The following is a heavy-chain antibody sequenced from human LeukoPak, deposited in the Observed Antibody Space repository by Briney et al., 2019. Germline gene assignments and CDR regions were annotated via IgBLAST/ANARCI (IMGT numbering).Heavy chain of an antibody. CDR1: GGSISSGDYY. D-gene: IGHD3-22*01. V-gene: IGHV4-30-4*01. CDR3: ARVENVIYYDSRAGAFDI. Sequence: PSETLSLTCTVSGGSISSGDYYWTWIRQPPGKGLEWIGNIYYSGSTYYNPSLKSRVTISVDTSKNQFSLKLSSVTAADTAVYYCARVENVIYYDSRAGAFDIWGQGTMVTVSS. J-gene: IGHJ3*02. CDR2: IYYSGST.